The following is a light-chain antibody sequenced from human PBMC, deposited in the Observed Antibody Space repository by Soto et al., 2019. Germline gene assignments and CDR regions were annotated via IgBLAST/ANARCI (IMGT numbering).Light chain of an antibody. CDR2: GAS. J-gene: IGKJ1*01. CDR1: QSVSSNY. V-gene: IGKV3-20*01. Sequence: VLTQSPGTLSLSPGERATLSCRASQSVSSNYLAWYQQRPGQAPRLLIYGASSRATGIPDRFSGSGSGTDFTLTISRLEPEDSAVYFCQHYSSQTFGQGTKVDIK. CDR3: QHYSSQT.